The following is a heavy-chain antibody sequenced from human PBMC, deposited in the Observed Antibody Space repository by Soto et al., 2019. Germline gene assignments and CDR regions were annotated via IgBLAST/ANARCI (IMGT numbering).Heavy chain of an antibody. CDR3: ARENQYSGLYAAGGY. D-gene: IGHD5-12*01. CDR1: GGTFSSYA. V-gene: IGHV1-69*01. Sequence: QVQLVQSGAEVKKPGSSVKVSCKASGGTFSSYAISWVRQAPGQGLEWMGGIVPRFGTPNYAQKFQGRLTLDAVDSTSTAYLELRSLISDDTAVYYCARENQYSGLYAAGGYWGQGTLVTVSS. CDR2: IVPRFGTP. J-gene: IGHJ4*02.